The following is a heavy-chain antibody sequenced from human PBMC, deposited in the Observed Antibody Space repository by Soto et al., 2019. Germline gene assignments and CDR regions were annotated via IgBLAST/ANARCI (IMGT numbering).Heavy chain of an antibody. V-gene: IGHV3-66*01. J-gene: IGHJ4*02. Sequence: EVQLVESGGGLVQPGGSLRLSCAASGFTVSSNYMSWVRQAPGKGLERVSIIYSGGTTYYADSVKGRLTISRDNSKNTLYLQMNSLRAEDTAVYYCARAGISQAAAGSLDCCPIDSWGQGTLVTVSS. D-gene: IGHD6-13*01. CDR2: IYSGGTT. CDR1: GFTVSSNY. CDR3: ARAGISQAAAGSLDCCPIDS.